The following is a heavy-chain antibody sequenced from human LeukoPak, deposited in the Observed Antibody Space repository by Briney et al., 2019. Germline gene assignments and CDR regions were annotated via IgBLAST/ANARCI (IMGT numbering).Heavy chain of an antibody. Sequence: AGGSLRLSCAASGFTFSSYGMSWVRQAPGKGLEWVSSISSSSSYIYYADSVKGRFTISRDNSRNTLFLQMNSLRAEDTAVYFCARDVGGGDTFDYWGQGTLVTVSS. CDR2: ISSSSSYI. CDR1: GFTFSSYG. J-gene: IGHJ4*02. D-gene: IGHD2-21*02. V-gene: IGHV3-21*01. CDR3: ARDVGGGDTFDY.